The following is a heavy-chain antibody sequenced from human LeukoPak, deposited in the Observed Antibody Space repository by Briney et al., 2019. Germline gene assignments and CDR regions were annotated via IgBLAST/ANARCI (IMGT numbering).Heavy chain of an antibody. J-gene: IGHJ3*02. CDR2: ITPTSGTA. Sequence: ASVKVSCKASGDTFSRYAISWVRQAPGQGLEWMGRITPTSGTASQVDAGLTITADRDTNTVYMDLSSLRSDDTAVYYCAGDPPGTPIGFDIWGQGTLVTVSS. CDR1: GDTFSRYA. CDR3: AGDPPGTPIGFDI. V-gene: IGHV1-69*06. D-gene: IGHD3-10*01.